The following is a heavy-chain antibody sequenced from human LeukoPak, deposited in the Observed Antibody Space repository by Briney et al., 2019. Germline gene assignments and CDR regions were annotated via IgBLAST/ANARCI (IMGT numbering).Heavy chain of an antibody. Sequence: PGGSLRHSSVASGFTFSNSDIYWVRQATGKGLEWLSTIGTAGETYYADSVKGRFTISRENAKNSLYLQMNSLRAGDTAVYYCARGGDFGYSYVDYPYMEVCGKRTTVTVSS. CDR2: IGTAGET. CDR1: GFTFSNSD. CDR3: ARGGDFGYSYVDYPYMEV. V-gene: IGHV3-13*01. D-gene: IGHD5-18*01. J-gene: IGHJ6*03.